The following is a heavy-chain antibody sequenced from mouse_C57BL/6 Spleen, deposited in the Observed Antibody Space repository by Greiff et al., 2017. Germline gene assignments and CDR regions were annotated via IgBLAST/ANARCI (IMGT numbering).Heavy chain of an antibody. CDR2: ISSGSSTI. Sequence: EVKLQESGGGLVKPGGSLKLSCAASGFTFSDYGMHWVRQAPEKGLEWVAYISSGSSTIYYADTVKGRFTISRDNAKNTLFLQMTSLRSEDTAMYYCARKKGSKTGAMDYWGQGTSVTVSS. CDR3: ARKKGSKTGAMDY. CDR1: GFTFSDYG. J-gene: IGHJ4*01. D-gene: IGHD1-1*01. V-gene: IGHV5-17*01.